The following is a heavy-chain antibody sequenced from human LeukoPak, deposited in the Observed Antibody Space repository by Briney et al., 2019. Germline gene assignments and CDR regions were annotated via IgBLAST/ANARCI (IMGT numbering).Heavy chain of an antibody. Sequence: PGRSLRLSCAASGFTFRNYAMHWVRQTPGKGLEWVAVISYDGSRKFYADSVKGRFTISRDNSKNTLNLQMNSLRAEDTAVYHCTKDSAGLDYYFDFWGQGTLVTVSS. V-gene: IGHV3-30*18. CDR2: ISYDGSRK. CDR1: GFTFRNYA. D-gene: IGHD1-14*01. J-gene: IGHJ4*02. CDR3: TKDSAGLDYYFDF.